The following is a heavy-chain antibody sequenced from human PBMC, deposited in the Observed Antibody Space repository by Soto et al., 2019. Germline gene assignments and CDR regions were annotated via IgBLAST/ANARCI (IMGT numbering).Heavy chain of an antibody. J-gene: IGHJ4*02. CDR3: AKAYFVWSSEQPYYFDY. CDR2: ISGSGGRS. CDR1: GFTFSNYA. D-gene: IGHD3-16*01. V-gene: IGHV3-23*01. Sequence: PGVSLRLSCAASGFTFSNYAMTWVRQGPGKGLEWVSGISGSGGRSYYADSVKGRFTISRDNSKSTLYLQMNSLRAEDTAVYYCAKAYFVWSSEQPYYFDYWGQGTLVTVSS.